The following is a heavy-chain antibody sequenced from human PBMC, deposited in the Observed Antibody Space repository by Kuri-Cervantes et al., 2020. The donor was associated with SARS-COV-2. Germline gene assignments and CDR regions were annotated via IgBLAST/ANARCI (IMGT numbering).Heavy chain of an antibody. Sequence: SGPTLVKPTETLTLTCPVSGFSLSNARMGVSWIRQPPGKALERLAHIFSNDEKSYSTSLKSRLTISKDTSKSQVVLTMTNMDPVDTATYYCARILQYYDFWSGYYSFYFDYWGQGTLVTVSS. D-gene: IGHD3-3*01. V-gene: IGHV2-26*01. J-gene: IGHJ4*02. CDR1: GFSLSNARMG. CDR2: IFSNDEK. CDR3: ARILQYYDFWSGYYSFYFDY.